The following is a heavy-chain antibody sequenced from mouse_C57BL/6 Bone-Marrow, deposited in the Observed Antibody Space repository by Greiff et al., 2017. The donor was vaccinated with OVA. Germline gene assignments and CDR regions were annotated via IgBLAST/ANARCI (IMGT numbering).Heavy chain of an antibody. CDR3: TQLTGTKGDY. CDR1: GYTFTSYW. CDR2: IYPGNSDT. D-gene: IGHD4-1*01. J-gene: IGHJ2*01. V-gene: IGHV1-5*01. Sequence: VHVKQSGTVLARPGASVKMSCKTSGYTFTSYWMHWVKQRPGQGLEWIGAIYPGNSDTSYNQKFKGKAKLTAVTSASTAYMELSSLTNEDSAVYYCTQLTGTKGDYWGQGTTLTVSS.